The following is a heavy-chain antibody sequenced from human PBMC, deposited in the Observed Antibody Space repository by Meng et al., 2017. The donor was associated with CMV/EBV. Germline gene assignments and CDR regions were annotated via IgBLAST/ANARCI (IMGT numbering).Heavy chain of an antibody. V-gene: IGHV3-72*01. Sequence: SCAASGSSFRDNCMGWDRQARGKGVEWVGRTRNKANRYTTEYAASVKGGFTVSRDELENSLYLQMNSLKTEDTAVYYCAREVGAFDYWGQGILVTVSS. J-gene: IGHJ4*02. CDR2: TRNKANRYTT. D-gene: IGHD1-26*01. CDR1: GSSFRDNC. CDR3: AREVGAFDY.